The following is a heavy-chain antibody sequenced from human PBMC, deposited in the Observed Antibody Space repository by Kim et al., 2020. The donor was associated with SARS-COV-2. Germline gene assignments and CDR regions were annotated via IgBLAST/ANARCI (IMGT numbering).Heavy chain of an antibody. D-gene: IGHD5-12*01. CDR3: ARPFTGDIVATTAAAFDI. V-gene: IGHV3-11*06. J-gene: IGHJ3*02. Sequence: GRFTISRDNAKNSLYLQMNSLRAEDTAVYYLARPFTGDIVATTAAAFDIWGQGTMVTVSS.